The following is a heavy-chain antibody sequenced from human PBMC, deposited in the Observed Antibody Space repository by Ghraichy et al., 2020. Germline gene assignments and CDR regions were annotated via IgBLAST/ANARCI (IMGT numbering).Heavy chain of an antibody. CDR3: AGGGGYSGYDPFDY. CDR1: GGSFSYY. Sequence: SETLSLTCAVYGGSFSYYWSWIRQPPGKGREWIGEINQSGNTKYNPSLHSRVTMLVDTSKNQFSLKLSSVTAADTAVYYCAGGGGYSGYDPFDYWGHGILVTVSS. J-gene: IGHJ4*01. D-gene: IGHD5-12*01. CDR2: INQSGNT. V-gene: IGHV4-34*01.